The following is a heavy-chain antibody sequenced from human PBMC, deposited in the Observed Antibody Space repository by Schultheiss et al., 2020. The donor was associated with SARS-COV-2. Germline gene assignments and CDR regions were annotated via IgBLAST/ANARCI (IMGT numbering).Heavy chain of an antibody. Sequence: GESLKISCAASGFTFSSYEMNWVRQAPGKGLEWVSYISSSGTTIYYADSVKGRFTISRDNAKISLYLQMNSLRAEDTAVYYCARLGGSSWYDGRVFDIWGQGTMVTVSS. CDR2: ISSSGTTI. CDR3: ARLGGSSWYDGRVFDI. CDR1: GFTFSSYE. D-gene: IGHD6-13*01. J-gene: IGHJ3*02. V-gene: IGHV3-48*03.